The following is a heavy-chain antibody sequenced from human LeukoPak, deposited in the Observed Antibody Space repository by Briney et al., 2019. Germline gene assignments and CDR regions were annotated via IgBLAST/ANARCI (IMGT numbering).Heavy chain of an antibody. V-gene: IGHV4-39*01. CDR1: GGSISSSSYY. CDR3: ASLSNYYGSGSSTNWFDP. CDR2: IYYSGST. D-gene: IGHD3-10*01. J-gene: IGHJ5*02. Sequence: SETLSLTCTVSGGSISSSSYYWGWIRQPPGKGLEWIGSIYYSGSTYYNPSLKSRVTISVDTSKNQFSLKLSSVTAADTAVYYYASLSNYYGSGSSTNWFDPWGQGTLVTVSS.